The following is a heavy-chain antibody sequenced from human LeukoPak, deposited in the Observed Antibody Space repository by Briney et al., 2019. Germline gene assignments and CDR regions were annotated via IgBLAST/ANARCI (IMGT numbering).Heavy chain of an antibody. J-gene: IGHJ6*02. CDR1: GGSISSGEYY. CDR2: IYTSGST. V-gene: IGHV4-61*02. D-gene: IGHD1-26*01. Sequence: SETLSLTCTVSGGSISSGEYYWSWIRQHPGKGLEWIGRIYTSGSTNYNPSLKSRVTMSVDTSKNQFSLKLSSVTAADTAVYYCARDKGSGSYFGHFGMDLWGQGTTVTVSS. CDR3: ARDKGSGSYFGHFGMDL.